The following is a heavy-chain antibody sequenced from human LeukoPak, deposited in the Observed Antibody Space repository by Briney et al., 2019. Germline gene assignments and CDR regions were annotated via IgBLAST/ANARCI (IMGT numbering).Heavy chain of an antibody. D-gene: IGHD6-13*01. V-gene: IGHV4-34*01. CDR3: AHGPDWAADRCFFAC. J-gene: IGHJ4*02. CDR2: INHSGST. Sequence: PSETLSLTCAVYGGSFSGYHWNWIRQPPGKGLEWIGKINHSGSTNYNPSLKSRVTMSVDTSKNQFSLKLTSVTAADTAVYYCAHGPDWAADRCFFACCGERTLVT. CDR1: GGSFSGYH.